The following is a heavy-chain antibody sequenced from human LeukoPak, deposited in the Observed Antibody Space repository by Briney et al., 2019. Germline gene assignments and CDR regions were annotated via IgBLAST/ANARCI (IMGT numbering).Heavy chain of an antibody. CDR3: ARSDGYGLVDI. CDR2: ISSSSSYI. V-gene: IGHV3-21*01. J-gene: IGHJ3*02. D-gene: IGHD3-10*01. Sequence: GGSLRLSCAASGFTFSSFTMNWVRQAPGKGLEWVSSISSSSSYIYSADSVKGRFTISRDNARNSLYLRMNSLRAEDTAVYYCARSDGYGLVDIWGQGTMVTVSS. CDR1: GFTFSSFT.